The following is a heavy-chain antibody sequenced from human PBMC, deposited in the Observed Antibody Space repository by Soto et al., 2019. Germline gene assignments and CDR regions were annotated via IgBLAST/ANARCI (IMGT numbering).Heavy chain of an antibody. Sequence: ASETLSLTCTVSGGSISSGGYYWSWIRQHPGKGLEWIGYIYYSGSTYYSPSLKSRVTISVDTSKNQFSLKLSSVTAADTAVYYCARYMIYNGSGSYYKSYYYYYGMTSGAKGPRSPSP. CDR3: ARYMIYNGSGSYYKSYYYYYGMTS. D-gene: IGHD3-10*01. CDR2: IYYSGST. V-gene: IGHV4-31*03. J-gene: IGHJ6*02. CDR1: GGSISSGGYY.